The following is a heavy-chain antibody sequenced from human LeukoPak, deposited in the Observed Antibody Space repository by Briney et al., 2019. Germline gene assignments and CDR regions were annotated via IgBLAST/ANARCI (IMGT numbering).Heavy chain of an antibody. J-gene: IGHJ4*02. CDR1: GFTFSSYE. D-gene: IGHD2-2*01. CDR3: AREHCSSTSCYADY. CDR2: ISSSGSTI. Sequence: PGGSLRLSCAASGFTFSSYEMNWVRQAPGKGLEWVSYISSSGSTIYYADSVKGRLTISRDNAKNSLYLQMNSLRAEDTAVYYCAREHCSSTSCYADYWGQGTLVTVSS. V-gene: IGHV3-48*03.